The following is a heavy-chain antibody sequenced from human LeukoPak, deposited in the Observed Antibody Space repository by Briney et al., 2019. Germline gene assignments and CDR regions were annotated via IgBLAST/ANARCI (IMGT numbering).Heavy chain of an antibody. J-gene: IGHJ4*02. V-gene: IGHV3-72*01. D-gene: IGHD3-22*01. CDR2: IRIKANSHTT. CDR1: GFSFSDHY. Sequence: PGGSLRLSCAASGFSFSDHYMDWVRQAPGKGLEWVGRIRIKANSHTTEFAASVKGRFTISRDDSKNSLDLQMNSLKTEDTAVYYCARVGRSSYHYDYWGQGTLVTVSS. CDR3: ARVGRSSYHYDY.